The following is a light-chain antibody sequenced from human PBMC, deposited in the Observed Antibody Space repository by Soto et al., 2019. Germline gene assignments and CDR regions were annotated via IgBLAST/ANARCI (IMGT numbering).Light chain of an antibody. Sequence: DLVMTQSPLSLPVTPGEPASISCRSSQSLLHSNGYNYLDWYLQKPGQSPQLLIYLGSNRAPGVXDVXSGSGSGTDFTLKISRVEAEDVGVYYCMQALQTPLTFGPGTKVDIK. J-gene: IGKJ3*01. CDR3: MQALQTPLT. CDR1: QSLLHSNGYNY. CDR2: LGS. V-gene: IGKV2-28*01.